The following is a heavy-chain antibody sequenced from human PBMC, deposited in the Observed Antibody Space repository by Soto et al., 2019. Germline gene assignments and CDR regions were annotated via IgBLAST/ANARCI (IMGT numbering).Heavy chain of an antibody. CDR3: ERSTDRYYFDY. CDR2: INPSSGDT. J-gene: IGHJ4*02. D-gene: IGHD1-1*01. V-gene: IGHV1-46*01. Sequence: ASVKVSCKASGYTFINYYLHWVRLAPGQGLEWLGMINPSSGDTTSAQKFQARVTMTRGSSPRTVDLDLSSLRSDDTAVHYCERSTDRYYFDYWGQGTLVTVSS. CDR1: GYTFINYY.